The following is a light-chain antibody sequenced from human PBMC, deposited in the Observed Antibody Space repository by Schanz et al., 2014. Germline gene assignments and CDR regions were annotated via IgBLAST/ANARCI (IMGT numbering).Light chain of an antibody. V-gene: IGKV1-33*01. CDR3: QQYDNLPLT. J-gene: IGKJ4*01. Sequence: DIQMTQSPSSVSASVGDRVTITCQASQDITKSLNWYQQKPGKAPKVLIYDASNLEEGVPSRFSGRGSRTDFTLTISSLQPEDFATYYCQQYDNLPLTFGGGTKVEIK. CDR1: QDITKS. CDR2: DAS.